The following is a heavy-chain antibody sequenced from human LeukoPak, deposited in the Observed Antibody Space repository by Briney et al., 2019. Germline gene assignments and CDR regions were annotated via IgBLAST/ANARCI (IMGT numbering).Heavy chain of an antibody. Sequence: GGSLRLSCAVSGFTFSSHWMHWARQAPGKGLVWVSRINSDGSDTKYADSVKGRFTISRDNAKNTLYLQMNSLRAEDTAVYYCARVGRITAASDIDYWGQGILVTVSS. J-gene: IGHJ4*02. D-gene: IGHD6-13*01. V-gene: IGHV3-74*03. CDR3: ARVGRITAASDIDY. CDR1: GFTFSSHW. CDR2: INSDGSDT.